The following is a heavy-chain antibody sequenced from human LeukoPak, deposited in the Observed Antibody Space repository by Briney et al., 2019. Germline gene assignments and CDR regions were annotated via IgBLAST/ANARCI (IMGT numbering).Heavy chain of an antibody. D-gene: IGHD6-13*01. CDR2: IYSGGRT. V-gene: IGHV3-53*01. J-gene: IGHJ4*02. CDR1: GFTVSTNY. Sequence: GGSLRLSCAASGFTVSTNYMSWVRQAPGKGLEWVSVIYSGGRTYYTDSVKGRFTISRDNSKNTLYLQMDSLRADDTAVYYCAGGRTYSSSTLEDYWGQGTLVTVSS. CDR3: AGGRTYSSSTLEDY.